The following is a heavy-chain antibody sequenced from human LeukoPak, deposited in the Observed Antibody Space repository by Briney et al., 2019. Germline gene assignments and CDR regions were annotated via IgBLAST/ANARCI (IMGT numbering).Heavy chain of an antibody. V-gene: IGHV1-18*01. Sequence: GASVKVSCKASGHTFTSYGISWVRQAPGQGLEWMGWISAYNGNTNYAQKLQGRVTMTTDTSTSTAYMELRSLRSDDTAVYYCARGYCSSTSCFVWGWFDPWGQGTLVTVSS. CDR3: ARGYCSSTSCFVWGWFDP. J-gene: IGHJ5*02. D-gene: IGHD2-2*01. CDR2: ISAYNGNT. CDR1: GHTFTSYG.